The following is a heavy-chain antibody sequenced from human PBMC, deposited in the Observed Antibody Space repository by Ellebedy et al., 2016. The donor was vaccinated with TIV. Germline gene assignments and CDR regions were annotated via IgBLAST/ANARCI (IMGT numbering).Heavy chain of an antibody. CDR2: ISSRSNSI. J-gene: IGHJ4*02. CDR3: ARLPLGQAVTGPGDYQSF. D-gene: IGHD6-19*01. Sequence: PGGSLRLSCVASGFTFSNSSMNWVRQAPGKGLEWVSYISSRSNSIYYADSVQGRFTISRDNAKMSLFLQMASLRVEDKAVYYCARLPLGQAVTGPGDYQSFWGQGTLVTVSS. CDR1: GFTFSNSS. V-gene: IGHV3-48*04.